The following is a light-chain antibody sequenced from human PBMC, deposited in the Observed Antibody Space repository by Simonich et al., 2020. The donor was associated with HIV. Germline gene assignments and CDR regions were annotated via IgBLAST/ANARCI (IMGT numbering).Light chain of an antibody. Sequence: QSALTQPASVSGSPGQSITISCTGTSSDVGGYNYVSWYQQHPGKAPKLMTHEVTKRPSGVSNRCSGSKSGNTASLTISGLQAEDEADYYCSSYTSSSTWVFGGGTKLTVL. V-gene: IGLV2-14*01. J-gene: IGLJ3*02. CDR1: SSDVGGYNY. CDR3: SSYTSSSTWV. CDR2: EVT.